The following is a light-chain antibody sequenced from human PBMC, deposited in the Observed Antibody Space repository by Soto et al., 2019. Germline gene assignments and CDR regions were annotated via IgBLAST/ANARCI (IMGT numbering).Light chain of an antibody. Sequence: EIVLTQSPGTLSLSPGERATLSCRASQSVTNSYLAWYQQKPGQAPRLLIYGASSRATGIPDRFSGSGSGTDFTLTISRLESEDFAVYYCQQYGTLITLGPGTRLEIK. CDR3: QQYGTLIT. CDR2: GAS. V-gene: IGKV3-20*01. J-gene: IGKJ5*01. CDR1: QSVTNSY.